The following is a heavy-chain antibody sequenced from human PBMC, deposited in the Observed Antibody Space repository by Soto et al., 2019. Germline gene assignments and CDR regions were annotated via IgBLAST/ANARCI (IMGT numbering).Heavy chain of an antibody. D-gene: IGHD3-10*02. V-gene: IGHV4-31*03. CDR3: ASVRGGYYYAMDV. Sequence: PSETLSLTCTVSGGSISSGGYYWSWIRQHPGKGLEWIGYIYNSGSTYYNPSLKSRVTISVDTSKNQFSLKLSSVTAADTAVYYCASVRGGYYYAMDVWGQGTTVTVS. CDR1: GGSISSGGYY. J-gene: IGHJ6*02. CDR2: IYNSGST.